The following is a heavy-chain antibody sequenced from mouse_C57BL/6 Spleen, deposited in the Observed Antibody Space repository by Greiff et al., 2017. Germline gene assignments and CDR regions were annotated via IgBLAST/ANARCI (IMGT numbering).Heavy chain of an antibody. CDR3: AREGWLLPYFDV. J-gene: IGHJ1*03. CDR1: GYTFTSYW. V-gene: IGHV1-64*01. CDR2: IHPNSGST. Sequence: VKLLQPGADLVKPGASVKLSCKASGYTFTSYWMHWVKQTPGQGLEWVGIIHPNSGSTNYHEKLKSKVTLTIDKATSTSYMQLSSLTSEDSAVYFCAREGWLLPYFDVWGTGTPVTVSS. D-gene: IGHD2-3*01.